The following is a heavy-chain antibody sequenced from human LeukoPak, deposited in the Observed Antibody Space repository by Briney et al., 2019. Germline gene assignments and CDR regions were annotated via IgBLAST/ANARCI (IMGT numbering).Heavy chain of an antibody. V-gene: IGHV3-33*06. J-gene: IGHJ4*02. CDR1: GFTFSSYG. CDR3: AKDPHQRIAVAGYFDY. Sequence: GRSLRLSCAASGFTFSSYGMHWVRQAPAKGLERVAVIWYDGSNKNYADSVKGRFTISRDNSKNTLYLQMNSLRVEDTAVYYCAKDPHQRIAVAGYFDYWGQGTLVTVSS. D-gene: IGHD6-19*01. CDR2: IWYDGSNK.